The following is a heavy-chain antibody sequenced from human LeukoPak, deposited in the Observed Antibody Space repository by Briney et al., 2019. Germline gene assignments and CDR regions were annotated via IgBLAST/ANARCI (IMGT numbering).Heavy chain of an antibody. CDR3: ARGPPIAAAAREYFQH. D-gene: IGHD6-13*01. CDR2: IYTSGST. CDR1: CGSISSYY. J-gene: IGHJ1*01. Sequence: SETLSLTCTVSCGSISSYYWSWIRLPAGKGLEWIGCIYTSGSTNYNPSLKSRVTMSVDTTKNQFSLKQSSVTAADTAVYYTARGPPIAAAAREYFQHWGQGTLVTVSS. V-gene: IGHV4-4*07.